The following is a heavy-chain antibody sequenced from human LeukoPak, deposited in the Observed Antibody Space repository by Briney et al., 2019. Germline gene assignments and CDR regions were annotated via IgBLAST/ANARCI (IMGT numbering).Heavy chain of an antibody. CDR3: ATEYDILSGYAYYFDY. Sequence: GGSLRLSCAASGFTFSSYSMNWVRQAPGKGLEYFSSISSSSSYIYYADSVKGRFTISRDNAKNSLYLQMNSLRAEDTAVYYCATEYDILSGYAYYFDYWGQGTLVTVSS. J-gene: IGHJ4*02. D-gene: IGHD3-9*01. CDR1: GFTFSSYS. V-gene: IGHV3-21*01. CDR2: ISSSSSYI.